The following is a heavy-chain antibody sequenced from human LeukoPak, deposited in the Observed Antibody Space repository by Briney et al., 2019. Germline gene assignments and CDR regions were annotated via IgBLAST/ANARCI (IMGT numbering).Heavy chain of an antibody. CDR2: IYPGDSDT. CDR1: GYSFTSYW. Sequence: KNGESLKISCKGSGYSFTSYWIGWVRQMPGKVLELMGIIYPGDSDTRYSPSFQGQVTISADKSISTAYLQWSSLKASDTAMYYCARMGRPSTNYYDSSGLNWFDPWGQGTLVTVSS. D-gene: IGHD3-22*01. V-gene: IGHV5-51*01. CDR3: ARMGRPSTNYYDSSGLNWFDP. J-gene: IGHJ5*02.